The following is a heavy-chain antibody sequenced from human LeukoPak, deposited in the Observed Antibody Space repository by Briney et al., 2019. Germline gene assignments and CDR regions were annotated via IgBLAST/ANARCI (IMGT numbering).Heavy chain of an antibody. CDR2: ISYDGSNK. CDR1: GFTFSSYG. CDR3: AKVFYGGYVFDY. Sequence: GGSLRLSCAASGFTFSSYGMHWVRQAPGKGLEWVAVISYDGSNKYYADSVKGRFTISRDNSKNTLYLQMNSLRAEDTAVYYCAKVFYGGYVFDYWGQGTLVTVSS. V-gene: IGHV3-30*18. J-gene: IGHJ4*02. D-gene: IGHD4-17*01.